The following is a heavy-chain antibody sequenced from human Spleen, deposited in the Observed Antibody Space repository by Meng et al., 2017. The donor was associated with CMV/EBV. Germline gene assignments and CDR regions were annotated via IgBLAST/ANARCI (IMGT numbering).Heavy chain of an antibody. V-gene: IGHV1-2*02. CDR3: ARATENFVVEPPAILFDY. CDR1: YTFTGYY. CDR2: INPNSGVT. Sequence: YTFTGYYLHWVRQAPGQGLEWMGWINPNSGVTNFAQKFQGRVTMTRDTSISTAYMELRRLTSDDTAVYYCARATENFVVEPPAILFDYWGQGTLVTVSS. D-gene: IGHD2-2*02. J-gene: IGHJ4*02.